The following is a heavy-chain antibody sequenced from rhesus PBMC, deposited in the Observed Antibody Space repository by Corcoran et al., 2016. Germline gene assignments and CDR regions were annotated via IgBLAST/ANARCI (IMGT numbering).Heavy chain of an antibody. CDR1: GYTFTDYY. J-gene: IGHJ4*01. CDR2: VDPEDGEA. CDR3: ARGYCIGSDCYAYFDY. Sequence: EVQLVQSGAEVKKPGASVKISCKASGYTFTDYYVHWVRQAPGKGLEWMGRVDPEDGEAIHSQKFQDRVTITADTYTDTAYMELSSLRSEDTAVYYCARGYCIGSDCYAYFDYGGQGVLVTVSS. D-gene: IGHD2-21*01. V-gene: IGHV1-111*02.